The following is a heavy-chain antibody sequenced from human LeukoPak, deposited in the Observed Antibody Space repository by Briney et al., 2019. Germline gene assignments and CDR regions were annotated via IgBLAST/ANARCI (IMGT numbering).Heavy chain of an antibody. V-gene: IGHV4-34*01. Sequence: SENLSLTCAVYGGSFSGYYWSWIRQPPGKGLEWIGEINHSGSTNYNPSLKSRVTISVDTSKNQFSLKLSSVTAADTAVYYCARLVGDSAGYWGQGTLVTVSS. CDR3: ARLVGDSAGY. CDR1: GGSFSGYY. J-gene: IGHJ4*02. D-gene: IGHD1-26*01. CDR2: INHSGST.